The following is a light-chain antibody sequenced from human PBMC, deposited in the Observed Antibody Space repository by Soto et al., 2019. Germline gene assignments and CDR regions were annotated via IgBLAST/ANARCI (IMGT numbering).Light chain of an antibody. CDR1: QSVLYSSNNKNY. J-gene: IGKJ1*01. Sequence: DIVMSQSPDSLAVSLGERATINCRSSQSVLYSSNNKNYLAWYQQKPGQPPILLIYWASTRESGVPDRFSGSGSGTDFTLTISSLQAEDVAVYYCQQYYSSPLTFGQGTKVEIK. CDR3: QQYYSSPLT. V-gene: IGKV4-1*01. CDR2: WAS.